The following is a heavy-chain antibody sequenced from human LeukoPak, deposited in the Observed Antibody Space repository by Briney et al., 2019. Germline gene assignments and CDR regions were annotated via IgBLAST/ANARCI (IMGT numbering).Heavy chain of an antibody. CDR1: GFTFSSYG. CDR3: ANPTLLYCSSTSCYT. CDR2: IRYDGSNK. V-gene: IGHV3-30*02. J-gene: IGHJ5*02. D-gene: IGHD2-2*02. Sequence: GGSLRLSCAASGFTFSSYGMHWVRQAPGKGLEWVAFIRYDGSNKYYADSVKGRFTISRDNSKNTLYLQMNSLRAEDTAVYYCANPTLLYCSSTSCYTWGQGTLVTVSS.